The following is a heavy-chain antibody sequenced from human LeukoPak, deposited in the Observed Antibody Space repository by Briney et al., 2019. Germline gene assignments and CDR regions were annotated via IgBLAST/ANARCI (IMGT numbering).Heavy chain of an antibody. V-gene: IGHV3-21*01. CDR2: ISSSSSYI. Sequence: GGSLRLSCAASGFTFDDYAMHWVRQAPGKGLEWVSSISSSSSYIYYADSVKGRFTISRDNAKNSLYLQMNSLRAEDTAVYYCARDKEDYYDSSGYPDYWGQGTLVTVSS. J-gene: IGHJ4*02. CDR1: GFTFDDYA. D-gene: IGHD3-22*01. CDR3: ARDKEDYYDSSGYPDY.